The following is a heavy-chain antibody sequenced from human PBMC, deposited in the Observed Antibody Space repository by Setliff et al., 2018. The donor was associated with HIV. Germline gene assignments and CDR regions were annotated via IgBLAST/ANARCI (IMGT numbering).Heavy chain of an antibody. CDR3: ARRYSYGFGY. D-gene: IGHD5-18*01. V-gene: IGHV4-39*01. CDR1: GGSINSSSYY. J-gene: IGHJ4*02. Sequence: SETLSLTCTVSGGSINSSSYYWGWIRQSTGKGLEWIGSVSYSGNTYHNPSLKSRVTISVDTSKNQFSLRLSSVIAADTAVYYCARRYSYGFGYWGQGTLVTVS. CDR2: VSYSGNT.